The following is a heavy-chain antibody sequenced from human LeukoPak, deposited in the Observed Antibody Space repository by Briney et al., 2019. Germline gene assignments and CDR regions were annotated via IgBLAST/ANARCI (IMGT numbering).Heavy chain of an antibody. CDR2: IYPGDSDT. V-gene: IGHV5-51*01. CDR3: ATYAGRYSKYFQH. D-gene: IGHD3-10*01. CDR1: GYSYTNYW. Sequence: GESLKISCKGSGYSYTNYWIGWVRPMPGKGLEWMGIIYPGDSDTRYSPSFQGQVTISADKSISTAYLQWSSLKAPDTAMYFCATYAGRYSKYFQHWGQGTLVTVSS. J-gene: IGHJ1*01.